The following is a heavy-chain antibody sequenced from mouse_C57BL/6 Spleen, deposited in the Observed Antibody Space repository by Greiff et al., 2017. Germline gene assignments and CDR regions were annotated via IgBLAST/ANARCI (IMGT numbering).Heavy chain of an antibody. CDR1: GFTFSNYW. Sequence: EVQRVESGGGLVQPGGSMKLSCVASGFTFSNYWMNWVRQSPEKGLEWVAQIRLKSDNYATHYAESVKGRFTISRDDSKSSVYLQMNNLRAEDTGIYYCTDGNYNYAMDYWGQGTSVTVSS. J-gene: IGHJ4*01. D-gene: IGHD2-1*01. V-gene: IGHV6-3*01. CDR2: IRLKSDNYAT. CDR3: TDGNYNYAMDY.